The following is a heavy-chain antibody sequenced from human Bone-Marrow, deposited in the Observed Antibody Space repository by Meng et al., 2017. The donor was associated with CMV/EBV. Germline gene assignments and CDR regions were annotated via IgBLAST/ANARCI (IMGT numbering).Heavy chain of an antibody. J-gene: IGHJ4*02. Sequence: CKASGGTFSSYAISWVRQAPGQGLEWMGGIIPTFGTANYAQKFQGRVTITADESTSTAYMELSSLRSEDTAVYYCARDEPTTVADFDYWGQGTLVTVSS. CDR1: GGTFSSYA. CDR2: IIPTFGTA. CDR3: ARDEPTTVADFDY. D-gene: IGHD4-11*01. V-gene: IGHV1-69*01.